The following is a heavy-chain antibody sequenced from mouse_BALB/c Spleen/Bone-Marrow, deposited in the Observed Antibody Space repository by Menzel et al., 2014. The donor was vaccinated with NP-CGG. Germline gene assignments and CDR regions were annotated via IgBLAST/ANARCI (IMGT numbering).Heavy chain of an antibody. D-gene: IGHD2-4*01. J-gene: IGHJ3*01. CDR3: ARDYDYGFAY. CDR2: ISTYYGDA. CDR1: GYTFTDYA. Sequence: QVQLQPSGAELVRPGVSVKISCKGSGYTFTDYAMHWVKQSHAQSLEWIGVISTYYGDASYNQKFKGKATMTVDKSSSTAYMELARLTSEDSAIYYCARDYDYGFAYWGQGTLVTVAA. V-gene: IGHV1S137*01.